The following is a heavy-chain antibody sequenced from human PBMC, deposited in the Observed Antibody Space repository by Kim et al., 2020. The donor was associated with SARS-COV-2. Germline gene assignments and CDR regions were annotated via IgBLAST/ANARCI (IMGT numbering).Heavy chain of an antibody. CDR1: GGSFSGYY. CDR2: INHSGST. Sequence: SETLSLTCAVYGGSFSGYYWSWIRQPPGKGLEWIGEINHSGSTNYNPSLKSRVTISVDTSKNQFSLKLSSVTAADTAVYYCARASPIRRYSGYSLYGRGYFDYWGQGTLVTVSS. D-gene: IGHD3-22*01. J-gene: IGHJ4*02. V-gene: IGHV4-34*01. CDR3: ARASPIRRYSGYSLYGRGYFDY.